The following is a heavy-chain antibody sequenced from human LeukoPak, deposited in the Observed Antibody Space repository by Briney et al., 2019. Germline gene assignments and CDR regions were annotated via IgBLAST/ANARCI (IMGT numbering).Heavy chain of an antibody. CDR3: GGSGSYYKLDC. J-gene: IGHJ4*02. CDR2: IKSQTDGGTT. D-gene: IGHD3-10*01. Sequence: GGSLRVSCAASGFTFNNAWMSWVRQAPGKGLEWVGSIKSQTDGGTTDYAAPVKGRFTISRDDSKNTLYLQMNSLKTEDTAVYYCGGSGSYYKLDCRGQGTLVTVSS. V-gene: IGHV3-15*01. CDR1: GFTFNNAW.